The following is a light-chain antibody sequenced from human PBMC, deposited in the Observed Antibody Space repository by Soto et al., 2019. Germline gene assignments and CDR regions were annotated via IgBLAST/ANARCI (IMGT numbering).Light chain of an antibody. V-gene: IGLV2-14*01. Sequence: QSLPTQHASLSGSPGQSGTISCTVTSSDVGGYNYVSWYQQHPGKAPKLMIYEVSNRPSGVPNRFSGSKSGNTASLTISGLQAEDEADYYCSSYTSSTFYVFGTGTKVTVL. CDR1: SSDVGGYNY. J-gene: IGLJ1*01. CDR2: EVS. CDR3: SSYTSSTFYV.